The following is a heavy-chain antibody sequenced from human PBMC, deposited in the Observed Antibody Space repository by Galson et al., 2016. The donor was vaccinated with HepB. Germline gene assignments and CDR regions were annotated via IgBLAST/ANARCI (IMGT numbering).Heavy chain of an antibody. Sequence: SLRLSCAASGFTFSSYWMHWVRQAPGEGLVWVSRINSDGSSTRYADSVKGRFTVTRDNSKNTLYLQMNSLRPEDTAVYYCAKGGPNYYGSGSYSQLEFWGQGTLVTVSS. CDR1: GFTFSSYW. CDR2: INSDGSST. CDR3: AKGGPNYYGSGSYSQLEF. D-gene: IGHD3-10*01. V-gene: IGHV3-74*01. J-gene: IGHJ4*02.